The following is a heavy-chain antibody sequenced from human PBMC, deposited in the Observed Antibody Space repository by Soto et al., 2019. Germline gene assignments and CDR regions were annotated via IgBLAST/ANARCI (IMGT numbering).Heavy chain of an antibody. V-gene: IGHV3-30-3*01. Sequence: GGSLRLSCAASGFTFSSYAMHWVRQAPGKGLEWVAVISYDGSNKYYADSVKGRFTISRDNSKNTLYLQMNSLRAEDTAVYYCARDDEPNYYDSSGYILGIWGQGTMVTVSS. D-gene: IGHD3-22*01. CDR1: GFTFSSYA. J-gene: IGHJ3*02. CDR3: ARDDEPNYYDSSGYILGI. CDR2: ISYDGSNK.